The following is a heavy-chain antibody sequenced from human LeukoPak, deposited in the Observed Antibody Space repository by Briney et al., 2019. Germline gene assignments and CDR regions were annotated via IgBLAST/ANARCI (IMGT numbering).Heavy chain of an antibody. CDR3: AELGITMIGGV. Sequence: GGSLRLSCAASGFTFSSYWMHWVRQAPGKGPVWLARINSDGYSISYADSVKGRFTISRDNAKNTLYLQMNTLRAEDTAMYYCAELGITMIGGVWGKGTTVTISS. CDR1: GFTFSSYW. D-gene: IGHD3-10*02. CDR2: INSDGYSI. J-gene: IGHJ6*04. V-gene: IGHV3-74*01.